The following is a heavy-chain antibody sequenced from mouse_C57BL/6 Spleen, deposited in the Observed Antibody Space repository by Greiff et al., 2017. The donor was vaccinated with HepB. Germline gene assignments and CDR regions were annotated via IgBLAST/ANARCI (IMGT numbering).Heavy chain of an antibody. CDR2: IDPSDSYT. D-gene: IGHD3-2*02. CDR3: TAQATNYFDY. CDR1: GYTFTSYW. J-gene: IGHJ2*01. V-gene: IGHV1-69*01. Sequence: QVQLQQPGAELVMPGASVKLSCKASGYTFTSYWMHWVKQRPGQGLEWIGEIDPSDSYTNYNQKFKGKSTLTVDKSSSTAYMQLSSLTSEDSAVYYCTAQATNYFDYWGQGTTLTVSS.